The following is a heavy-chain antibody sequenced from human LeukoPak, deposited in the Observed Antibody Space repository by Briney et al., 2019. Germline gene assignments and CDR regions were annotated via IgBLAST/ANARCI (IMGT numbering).Heavy chain of an antibody. CDR1: GGSISSYY. D-gene: IGHD6-13*01. V-gene: IGHV4-59*12. CDR3: ASRSSSSWSGFDY. J-gene: IGHJ4*02. CDR2: IYYSGST. Sequence: SETLSLTCTVSGGSISSYYWSWIRQPPGKGLEWIGYIYYSGSTNYNPSLKSRVTISVDKSKNQFSLKLSSVTAADTAVYYCASRSSSSWSGFDYWGQGTLVTVSS.